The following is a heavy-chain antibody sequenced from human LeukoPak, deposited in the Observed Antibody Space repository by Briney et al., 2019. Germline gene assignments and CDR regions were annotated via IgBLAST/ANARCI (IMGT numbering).Heavy chain of an antibody. Sequence: ASVKVSCKASGYTFTSYVISWVRQAPGQGLEGMGWISAYNGNTNYEQKLHGRVTMTTDTSTSTAYMELRSLRSDDTAVYYCARDLEADIVVVVAPLGYWGQGTLVTVSS. CDR1: GYTFTSYV. J-gene: IGHJ4*02. CDR3: ARDLEADIVVVVAPLGY. V-gene: IGHV1-18*01. CDR2: ISAYNGNT. D-gene: IGHD2-15*01.